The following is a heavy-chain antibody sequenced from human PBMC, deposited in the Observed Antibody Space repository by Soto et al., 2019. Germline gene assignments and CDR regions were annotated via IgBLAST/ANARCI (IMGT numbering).Heavy chain of an antibody. CDR3: ARGDHYDFWSGYPQPDWFDP. D-gene: IGHD3-3*01. CDR1: GGSISSGGYY. Sequence: TLSLTCTVSGGSISSGGYYWSWIRQPPGKGLEWIGYIYYSGSTYYNPSLKSRVTISVDTSKNQFSLKLSSVTAADTAVYYCARGDHYDFWSGYPQPDWFDPWGQGTLVTVSS. V-gene: IGHV4-30-4*01. J-gene: IGHJ5*02. CDR2: IYYSGST.